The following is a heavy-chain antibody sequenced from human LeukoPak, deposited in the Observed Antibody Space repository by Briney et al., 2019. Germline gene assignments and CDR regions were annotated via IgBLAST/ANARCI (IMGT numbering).Heavy chain of an antibody. CDR3: AKDRIAARPNYFDY. D-gene: IGHD6-6*01. CDR2: ISGSGGST. J-gene: IGHJ4*02. V-gene: IGHV3-23*01. CDR1: GFTFSSYA. Sequence: PGGSLRLSCAASGFTFSSYAMRWGRQAPGKGLEWVSAISGSGGSTYYADSVKGRFTISRDNAKNSLYLQMNSLRAEDTAVYYCAKDRIAARPNYFDYWGQGTLVTVSS.